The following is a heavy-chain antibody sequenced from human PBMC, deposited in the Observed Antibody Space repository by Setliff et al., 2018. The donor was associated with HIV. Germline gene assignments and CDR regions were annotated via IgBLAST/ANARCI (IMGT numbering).Heavy chain of an antibody. V-gene: IGHV1-18*01. CDR3: ATDPGYSSTWYSESFQH. J-gene: IGHJ1*01. CDR2: IGTYNGDT. D-gene: IGHD6-13*01. CDR1: GYTFTSSG. Sequence: GASVKVPCKASGYTFTSSGITWVRQAPGQGLEWMGWIGTYNGDTNYAQKFQGRVTMTTDTSTSTAYMELSSLRSDDTAMYYCATDPGYSSTWYSESFQHWGQGTVVTVSS.